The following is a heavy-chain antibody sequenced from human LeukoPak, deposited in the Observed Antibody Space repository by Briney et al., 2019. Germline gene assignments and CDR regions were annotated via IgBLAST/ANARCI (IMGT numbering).Heavy chain of an antibody. Sequence: GGSLRLSCAASGFSLSSSAMNWVRQAPGKGLEWVSSINNVASHIYYAGSVRGRFTISRDNAKNLVYLRMNSLRAEDTAVYYCTRDATYYLRYGYFDYWGQGALVTVSS. CDR2: INNVASHI. V-gene: IGHV3-21*01. CDR3: TRDATYYLRYGYFDY. D-gene: IGHD2/OR15-2a*01. CDR1: GFSLSSSA. J-gene: IGHJ4*02.